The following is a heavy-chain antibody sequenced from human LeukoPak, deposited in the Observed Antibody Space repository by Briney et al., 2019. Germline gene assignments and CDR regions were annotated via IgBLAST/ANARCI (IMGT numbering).Heavy chain of an antibody. V-gene: IGHV3-23*01. CDR3: AKVRTYFYHGLDV. D-gene: IGHD1-14*01. CDR2: ISGTTSGT. Sequence: GGSLRLSCAASGFTFSTCAMSWVRQAPGKGLEWVSGISGTTSGTYYADSVKGRFTISRDNSKNTLFLQVNSLRAEATAVYYCAKVRTYFYHGLDVWGQGTTVTVSS. J-gene: IGHJ6*02. CDR1: GFTFSTCA.